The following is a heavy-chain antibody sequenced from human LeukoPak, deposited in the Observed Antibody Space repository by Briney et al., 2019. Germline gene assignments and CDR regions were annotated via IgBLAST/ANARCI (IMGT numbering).Heavy chain of an antibody. Sequence: ASVKVTCKASGYTFTSYAMHWVRQAPGQRLEWMGWINAGNGNTKYSQKFQGRVTITRDTSASTAYMELSSLRSEDTAVYYCARLFRYFDWLSLGYWGQGTLVTVSS. CDR2: INAGNGNT. J-gene: IGHJ4*02. V-gene: IGHV1-3*01. D-gene: IGHD3-9*01. CDR1: GYTFTSYA. CDR3: ARLFRYFDWLSLGY.